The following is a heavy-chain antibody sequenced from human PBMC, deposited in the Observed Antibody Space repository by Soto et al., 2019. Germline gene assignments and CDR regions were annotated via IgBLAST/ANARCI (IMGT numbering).Heavy chain of an antibody. D-gene: IGHD3-9*01. CDR1: GFALTTSRMC. Sequence: SGPTLVNPTQTLTLTCTFSGFALTTSRMCVTWVRQPPGKALEWLALIDGDDHKNYSSSLKTRLTVSKDTSKNQVVLVLTNLDPEDTGTYFCARLLRGGTSDWMQMDCWGRGXLVTVSS. J-gene: IGHJ4*02. V-gene: IGHV2-70*19. CDR2: IDGDDHK. CDR3: ARLLRGGTSDWMQMDC.